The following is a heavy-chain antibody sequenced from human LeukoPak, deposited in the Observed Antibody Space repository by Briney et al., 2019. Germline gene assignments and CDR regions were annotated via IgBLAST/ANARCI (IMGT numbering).Heavy chain of an antibody. J-gene: IGHJ6*03. CDR2: IRSKASGGTT. D-gene: IGHD2-2*01. CDR3: ARDQDDIVVVPAARDYYYYMDV. V-gene: IGHV3-49*04. Sequence: GRSLRLSCTASGFTVGDYAMSWVRHAPGKWLGWVGFIRSKASGGTTEYAAAVTGRFTISRDNSKSITYLPMNRMKTEDTAVYYCARDQDDIVVVPAARDYYYYMDVWGKGTTVTVSS. CDR1: GFTVGDYA.